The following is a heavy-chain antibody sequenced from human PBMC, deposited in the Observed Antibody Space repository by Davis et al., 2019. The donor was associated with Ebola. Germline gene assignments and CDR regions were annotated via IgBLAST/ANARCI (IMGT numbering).Heavy chain of an antibody. J-gene: IGHJ5*02. CDR2: ISGSGATT. CDR3: ARGHPDTAMVIGGNWFDP. Sequence: GESLKISCAASGFTFSSYAMRWVRQAPGKGLEWVSGISGSGATTNYADSVKGRFTISRDNAKNSLYLQMNSLRDEDTAVYYCARGHPDTAMVIGGNWFDPWGQGTLVTVSS. D-gene: IGHD5-18*01. V-gene: IGHV3-23*01. CDR1: GFTFSSYA.